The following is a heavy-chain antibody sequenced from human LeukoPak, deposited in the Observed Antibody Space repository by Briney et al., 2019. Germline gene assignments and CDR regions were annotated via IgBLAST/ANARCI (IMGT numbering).Heavy chain of an antibody. V-gene: IGHV3-30*18. CDR1: GFAFSDYG. CDR2: ISYDGSNK. CDR3: AKSTGYSSGLFDY. J-gene: IGHJ4*02. D-gene: IGHD6-19*01. Sequence: PGRSLRLSCAASGFAFSDYGMHWVRQAPGKGLEWVAVISYDGSNKYYADSVKGRFTISRDNSKNTAYLQMNSLRGDDTAVYYCAKSTGYSSGLFDYWGQGTLVTVSS.